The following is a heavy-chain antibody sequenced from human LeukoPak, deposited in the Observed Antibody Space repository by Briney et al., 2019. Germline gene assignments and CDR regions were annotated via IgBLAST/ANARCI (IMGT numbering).Heavy chain of an antibody. D-gene: IGHD5-24*01. CDR3: ARDLNGYNWDDAFDI. CDR1: GFTFSDYY. J-gene: IGHJ3*02. CDR2: IASTGTLV. Sequence: PGGSLRLSCVASGFTFSDYYMSWIRQAPGKGLDWVSYIASTGTLVDYEDSVKGRFTISRDKAKNSLYLQMNSLRAEDTAVYYCARDLNGYNWDDAFDIWGQGTMVTVSS. V-gene: IGHV3-11*04.